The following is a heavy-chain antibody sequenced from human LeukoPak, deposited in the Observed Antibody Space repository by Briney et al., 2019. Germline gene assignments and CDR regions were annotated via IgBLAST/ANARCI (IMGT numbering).Heavy chain of an antibody. Sequence: EPGGSLRLSCAASGFTFNTYAMTWVRQAPGKGLEWFAAISGSGDYTLSADSVKGRFTISRDNSNNTLSLQMNSLRADDTAVYYCAKAGSYSASWYCDCWGQGTLVTVSS. CDR3: AKAGSYSASWYCDC. CDR2: ISGSGDYT. J-gene: IGHJ4*02. V-gene: IGHV3-23*01. CDR1: GFTFNTYA. D-gene: IGHD6-13*01.